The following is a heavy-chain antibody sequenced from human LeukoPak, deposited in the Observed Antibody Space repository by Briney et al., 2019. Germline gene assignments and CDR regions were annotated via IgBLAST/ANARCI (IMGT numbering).Heavy chain of an antibody. CDR2: ISAYNGNT. Sequence: EASVKVSCKASGYTFTSYGISWVRQAPGQGLEWMGWISAYNGNTNYAQKLQGRVTMTTDTSTSTAYMELRSLRSDDTAVYYCARDRFVVLTYYYYYYMDVWGRGTTVTVSS. V-gene: IGHV1-18*01. J-gene: IGHJ6*03. D-gene: IGHD3-10*01. CDR1: GYTFTSYG. CDR3: ARDRFVVLTYYYYYYMDV.